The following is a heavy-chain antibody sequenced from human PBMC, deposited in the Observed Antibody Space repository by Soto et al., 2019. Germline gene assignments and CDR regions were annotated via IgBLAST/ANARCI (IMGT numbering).Heavy chain of an antibody. CDR1: GYTFTTYG. D-gene: IGHD3-22*01. CDR2: ISTYNCNT. V-gene: IGHV1-18*01. CDR3: ARGPTDYYDNSGNYFLDQ. J-gene: IGHJ4*02. Sequence: QVLLVQSGAEGKKPGASMQVSCKASGYTFTTYGMSWVRQAPGQGLDWMGWISTYNCNTKYAESLQGRVSMTTDTTSSTAYMELKSLTSDDTAVYYCARGPTDYYDNSGNYFLDQGGQGTLVTVSS.